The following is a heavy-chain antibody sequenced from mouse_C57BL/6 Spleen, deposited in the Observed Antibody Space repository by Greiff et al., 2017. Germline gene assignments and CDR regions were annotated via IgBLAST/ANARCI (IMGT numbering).Heavy chain of an antibody. D-gene: IGHD2-13*01. V-gene: IGHV3-6*01. CDR1: GYSITSGYY. CDR3: ARDGDVWYFDV. J-gene: IGHJ1*03. CDR2: ISYDGSN. Sequence: EVLLVESGPGLVKPSQSLSITCSVTGYSITSGYYWNWIRQFPGNKLEWLGYISYDGSNNYNPSLKKRIAITRDTSKNQFFLKLNSVTTEDTATYYCARDGDVWYFDVWGTGTTVTVSS.